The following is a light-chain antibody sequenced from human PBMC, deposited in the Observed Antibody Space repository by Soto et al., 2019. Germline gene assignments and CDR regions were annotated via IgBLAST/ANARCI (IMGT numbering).Light chain of an antibody. CDR3: QQYDSSPKT. Sequence: EIVLTQFPDTLSWSPGEIATLSCRASQSVSSSYLAWYQQKPGQAPRLLIYGASSRATGIPDRFSGTGSGTDFTLTISRLEPEDFAVYYCQQYDSSPKTFGQGTKVDI. CDR1: QSVSSSY. V-gene: IGKV3-20*01. CDR2: GAS. J-gene: IGKJ1*01.